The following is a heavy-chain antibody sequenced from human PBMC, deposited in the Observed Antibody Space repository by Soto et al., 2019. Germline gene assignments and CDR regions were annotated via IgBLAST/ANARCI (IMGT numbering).Heavy chain of an antibody. CDR3: ATQEVGGSYVYTFDP. CDR1: GGSITSSSYY. J-gene: IGHJ5*02. Sequence: SETLSLTCTVSGGSITSSSYYWGWIRQPPGKGLEWIGSIYYSGSTYYNPSLKSRVTISVDTSKNQFSLKLSSVTAAGTAVYYCATQEVGGSYVYTFDPWRQGTLVTVSS. D-gene: IGHD1-26*01. V-gene: IGHV4-39*01. CDR2: IYYSGST.